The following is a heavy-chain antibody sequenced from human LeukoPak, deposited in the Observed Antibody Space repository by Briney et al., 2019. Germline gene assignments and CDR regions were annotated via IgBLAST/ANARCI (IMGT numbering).Heavy chain of an antibody. CDR3: AIAVVAGSFDY. CDR1: GGTFSSYA. Sequence: ASVKVSCKASGGTFSSYAISWVRQAPGQGLEWMGGIIPIFGTASYAQKFQGRVTITADKSTSTAYMELSSLRSEDTAVYYCAIAVVAGSFDYWGQGTLVTVSS. J-gene: IGHJ4*02. V-gene: IGHV1-69*06. D-gene: IGHD2-15*01. CDR2: IIPIFGTA.